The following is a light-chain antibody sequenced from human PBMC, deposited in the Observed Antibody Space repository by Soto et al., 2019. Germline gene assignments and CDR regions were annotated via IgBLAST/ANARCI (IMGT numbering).Light chain of an antibody. CDR2: GNN. CDR3: QTYDSGLIGSNV. J-gene: IGLJ1*01. V-gene: IGLV1-40*03. Sequence: QAVVTQPPSMSGAPGQRVTISCTGSSSNIGAGYDVHWYQQLPGAAPKLLIYGNNIRPSGVPDRFSASKSGASASLAITGLQAEDEADYYCQTYDSGLIGSNVFGTGTKLTVL. CDR1: SSNIGAGYD.